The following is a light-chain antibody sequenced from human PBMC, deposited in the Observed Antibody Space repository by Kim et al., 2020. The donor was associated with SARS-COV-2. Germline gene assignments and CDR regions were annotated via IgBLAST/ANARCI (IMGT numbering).Light chain of an antibody. CDR2: GAS. CDR3: QQYDKLPPWT. CDR1: QGVTNN. V-gene: IGKV3-15*01. Sequence: EVVLTQSPATLSVSLGDRATLSCRASQGVTNNLAWYQLKPGQPPRLLIYGASTRATGIPGRFSGGGSGTQFTLTISSLQSEDLGVYYCQQYDKLPPWTFGQGTKLEI. J-gene: IGKJ1*01.